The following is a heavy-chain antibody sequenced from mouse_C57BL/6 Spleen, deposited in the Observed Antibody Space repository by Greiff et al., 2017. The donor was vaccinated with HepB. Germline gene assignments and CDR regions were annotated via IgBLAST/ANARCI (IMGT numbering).Heavy chain of an antibody. Sequence: VQLQQSGPELVKPGASVKISCKASGYAFRSSWMTWVKQRPGKGLEWIGRIYPGDGDTNYNGKFKGKATLTADKSSSTADMQLSSLTSEDSAVYFCARNSNYDFGYWGQGTTLTVSS. J-gene: IGHJ2*01. CDR1: GYAFRSSW. CDR2: IYPGDGDT. V-gene: IGHV1-82*01. CDR3: ARNSNYDFGY. D-gene: IGHD2-5*01.